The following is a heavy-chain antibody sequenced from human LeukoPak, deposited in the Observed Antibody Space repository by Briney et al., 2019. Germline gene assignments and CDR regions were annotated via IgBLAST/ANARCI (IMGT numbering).Heavy chain of an antibody. J-gene: IGHJ3*02. Sequence: GRSLRLSCAASGFTFSSYGMHWVRQAPGKGLEWVAAISYDGSNKYYADSVKGRFTISRDNSKNTLYLQMNSLRAEDTAVYYCAKADWGDAFDIWGQGTMVTVSS. CDR1: GFTFSSYG. D-gene: IGHD7-27*01. CDR3: AKADWGDAFDI. CDR2: ISYDGSNK. V-gene: IGHV3-30*18.